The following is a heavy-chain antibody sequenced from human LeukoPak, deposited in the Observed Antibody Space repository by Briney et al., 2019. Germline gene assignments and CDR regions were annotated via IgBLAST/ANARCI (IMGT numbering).Heavy chain of an antibody. CDR2: IYYSGST. D-gene: IGHD3-3*01. J-gene: IGHJ6*03. Sequence: SETLSLTCTVSGGSISSYYWSWIRQPPGKGLEWIGYIYYSGSTNDNPSLKSRVTISVDTSKNQFSLKLSSVTAADTAVYYCARDLYDFWSGYGYYYYYMDVWGKGTTVTVSS. CDR1: GGSISSYY. V-gene: IGHV4-59*01. CDR3: ARDLYDFWSGYGYYYYYMDV.